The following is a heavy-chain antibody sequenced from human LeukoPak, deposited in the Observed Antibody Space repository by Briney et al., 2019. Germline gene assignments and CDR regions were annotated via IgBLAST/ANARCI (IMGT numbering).Heavy chain of an antibody. Sequence: GGSLRLSCAASGFTFSSYAMSWVRQAPGKGLEWVSAISGSGGSTYHADSVKGRFTISRDDSKNTLYLRMNSLSVEDTAVYYCARQGGMGAYDIWGRGTVVTVSS. J-gene: IGHJ3*02. CDR3: ARQGGMGAYDI. V-gene: IGHV3-23*01. CDR1: GFTFSSYA. D-gene: IGHD2-15*01. CDR2: ISGSGGST.